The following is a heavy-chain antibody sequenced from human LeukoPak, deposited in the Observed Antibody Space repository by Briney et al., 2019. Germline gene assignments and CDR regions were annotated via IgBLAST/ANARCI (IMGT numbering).Heavy chain of an antibody. J-gene: IGHJ5*02. CDR3: ARDRSRGYSYT. V-gene: IGHV3-53*01. Sequence: PGGSLRLSCAVSGVTVSTNYMSWVRQAPGKGLEWVSVIYSDGGGGSTYYADSVKGRFTISRDNSRNTLYLQMNNLRAEDTAMYYCARDRSRGYSYTWGQGTLVTVSS. D-gene: IGHD5-18*01. CDR2: IYSDGGGGST. CDR1: GVTVSTNY.